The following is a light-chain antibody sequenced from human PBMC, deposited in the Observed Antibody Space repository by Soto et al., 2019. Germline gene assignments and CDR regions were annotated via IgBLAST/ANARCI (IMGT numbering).Light chain of an antibody. J-gene: IGKJ1*01. CDR1: QSLLHSDGYYY. V-gene: IGKV2-28*01. CDR2: LGS. CDR3: MQALQSPWT. Sequence: DIVMTQSPLSLPVTPGEPASISCRSSQSLLHSDGYYYLDWYLQKPGQSPQLLSYLGSNLASGVPDRFRGRGSVTDVTLKISRGEAEDVGVYYSMQALQSPWTFGQGTKVEIK.